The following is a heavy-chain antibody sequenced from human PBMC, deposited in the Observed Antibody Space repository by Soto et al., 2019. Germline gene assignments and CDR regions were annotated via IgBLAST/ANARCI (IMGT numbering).Heavy chain of an antibody. J-gene: IGHJ6*02. V-gene: IGHV1-69*06. D-gene: IGHD2-2*01. CDR1: GGAFNGDA. CDR2: IIPMFRKV. CDR3: ARAPVEPAPMPDRDHYYLMDV. Sequence: QVQLVQSGAEVKKPGSSVKVSCKASGGAFNGDAVTWVRQAPGQGLEWMGGIIPMFRKVNYAQMFQGRVTMTADTSTSTAYMELGSLRSEDTAVYFCARAPVEPAPMPDRDHYYLMDVWGQGTTVTVSS.